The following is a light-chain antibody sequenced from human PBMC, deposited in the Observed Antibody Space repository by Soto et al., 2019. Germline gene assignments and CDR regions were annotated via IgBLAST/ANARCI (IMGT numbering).Light chain of an antibody. J-gene: IGKJ1*01. CDR3: QQYNSWPRT. CDR2: DAS. V-gene: IGKV3-15*01. Sequence: ESVLTQSPGTLSLSPGERATLSCRASQSVSSNYLAWYQQKPGQAPRLLTYDASTRATGLPARFSGSGSGTEFTLTISSLQFVDFAVYYCQQYNSWPRTFGQGTKVDIK. CDR1: QSVSSN.